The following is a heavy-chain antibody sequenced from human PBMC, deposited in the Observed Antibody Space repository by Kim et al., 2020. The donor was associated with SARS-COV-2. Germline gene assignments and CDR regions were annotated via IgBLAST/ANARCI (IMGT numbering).Heavy chain of an antibody. CDR1: GYSFTSYW. J-gene: IGHJ6*02. V-gene: IGHV5-51*01. D-gene: IGHD3-16*01. CDR2: IYPDDSDT. Sequence: GESLKISCKGSGYSFTSYWIGWVRQMPGKGLEWVGIIYPDDSDTRYSPSFQGQVTISADKSISTAYLQWSSLKASDTAMYYCARHRAAWGGRSYYYYGLDVWGQGTTVTVSS. CDR3: ARHRAAWGGRSYYYYGLDV.